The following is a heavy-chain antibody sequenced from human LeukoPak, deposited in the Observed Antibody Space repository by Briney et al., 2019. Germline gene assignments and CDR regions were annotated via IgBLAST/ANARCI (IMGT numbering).Heavy chain of an antibody. V-gene: IGHV3-21*01. CDR1: GFTFSSYS. D-gene: IGHD3-22*01. Sequence: GGSLRLSCAASGFTFSSYSMNWVRQAPGKGLEWVSSISSSSSYIYCADSVKGRFTISRDNAKNSLYLQMNSLRAEDTAVYYCAGDSYTYYYDSSGYSDFDYWGQGTLVTVSS. CDR2: ISSSSSYI. CDR3: AGDSYTYYYDSSGYSDFDY. J-gene: IGHJ4*02.